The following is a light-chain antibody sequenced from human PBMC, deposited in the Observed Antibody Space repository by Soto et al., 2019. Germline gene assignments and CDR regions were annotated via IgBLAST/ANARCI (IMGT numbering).Light chain of an antibody. CDR3: QQRNSYPRT. J-gene: IGKJ2*01. CDR2: AAS. Sequence: DIQLTQSPSFLSASVGDRVTITCRASQGINIFLAWFQQKPGKAPNLLISAASTLQSGVPSRFSGSGSETECTLTITSLQPEDSATYYFQQRNSYPRTFGQGTKVEIK. V-gene: IGKV1-9*01. CDR1: QGINIF.